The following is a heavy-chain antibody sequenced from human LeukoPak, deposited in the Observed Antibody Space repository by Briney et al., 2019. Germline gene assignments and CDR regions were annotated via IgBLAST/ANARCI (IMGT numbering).Heavy chain of an antibody. CDR3: ARLHWGGYDHPDDY. CDR1: GFTFCDYT. J-gene: IGHJ4*02. V-gene: IGHV3-49*03. CDR2: IRSNDYGATT. D-gene: IGHD5-12*01. Sequence: GGYLRLSCTASGFTFCDYTMSWFRQAPGKGLEWVGCIRSNDYGATTEYAASVKGRFTISRDDSKNVAYLQMNSLKTEDAAMYYCARLHWGGYDHPDDYWGQGTLVTVSS.